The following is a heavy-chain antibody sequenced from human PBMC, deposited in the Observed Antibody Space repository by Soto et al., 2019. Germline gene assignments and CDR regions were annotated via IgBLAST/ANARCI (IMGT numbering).Heavy chain of an antibody. V-gene: IGHV1-69*13. Sequence: SVKVSCKASGGTFSSCAISWMRQAPGQGLEWMGGIIPIFGTANYAQKFQGRVTITADESTSTAYMELSSLRSEDTAVYYCARNGRSSGWYVAYWFDPWGQGTLVTVSS. J-gene: IGHJ5*02. CDR1: GGTFSSCA. D-gene: IGHD6-19*01. CDR3: ARNGRSSGWYVAYWFDP. CDR2: IIPIFGTA.